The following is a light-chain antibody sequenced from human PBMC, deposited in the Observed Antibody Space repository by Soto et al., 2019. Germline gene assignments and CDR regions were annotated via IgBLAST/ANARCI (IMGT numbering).Light chain of an antibody. CDR3: ISYTDRQSYP. CDR2: AVS. Sequence: QSALTQPASVSGSPGQSITISCSATSSDIGSYDHVAWYQQFPGKSPKLIIYAVSDRPSGVSDRFSGSKSGISASLTISGLQTEDEADYYCISYTDRQSYPFGNGTKVTVL. CDR1: SSDIGSYDH. V-gene: IGLV2-14*03. J-gene: IGLJ1*01.